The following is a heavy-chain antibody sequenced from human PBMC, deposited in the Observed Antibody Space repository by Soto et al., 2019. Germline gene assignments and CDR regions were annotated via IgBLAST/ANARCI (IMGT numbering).Heavy chain of an antibody. J-gene: IGHJ4*02. Sequence: PGGSLRLSCAASGFTFSSYSMNWGRQAPGEGLEWVSSISSTTNYIYYGDSMKGRFTISRDNAKNSLYLEMNSLRAEDTAVYYCARESEDLTSNFDYWGQGTLVTVSS. CDR2: ISSTTNYI. CDR1: GFTFSSYS. V-gene: IGHV3-21*06. CDR3: ARESEDLTSNFDY.